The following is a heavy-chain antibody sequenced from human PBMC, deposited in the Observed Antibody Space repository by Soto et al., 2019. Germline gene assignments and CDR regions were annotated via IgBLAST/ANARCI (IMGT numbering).Heavy chain of an antibody. J-gene: IGHJ5*02. CDR2: IVPIFGNT. V-gene: IGHV1-69*05. D-gene: IGHD1-1*01. CDR1: GGTFSSYA. CDR3: ARHNSQWPNWFDP. Sequence: ASVKVSCKASGGTFSSYAISWVRQAPGQGLEWMGGIVPIFGNTDYAHKFRGRVTMTTDTSTNTAYMDLRSLRSDDTAVYYCARHNSQWPNWFDPWGQGTPVTVSS.